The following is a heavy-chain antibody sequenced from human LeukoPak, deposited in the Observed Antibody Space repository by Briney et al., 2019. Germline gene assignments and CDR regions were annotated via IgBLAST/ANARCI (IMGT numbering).Heavy chain of an antibody. V-gene: IGHV1-8*03. CDR1: GYTFTSYD. J-gene: IGHJ5*02. CDR2: MNPNSGST. CDR3: ARGVDIVATGDWFDP. Sequence: ASVKVSCKTSGYTFTSYDINWVRQATGQGLEWMGWMNPNSGSTGYAQKFQGRVTITRNTSISTAYMELSSLRSEDTAVYYCARGVDIVATGDWFDPWGQGTLVTVSS. D-gene: IGHD5-12*01.